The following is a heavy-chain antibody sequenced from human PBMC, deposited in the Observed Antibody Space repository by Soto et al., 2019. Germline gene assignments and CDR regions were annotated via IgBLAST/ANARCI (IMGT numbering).Heavy chain of an antibody. CDR2: ISPYNGTT. D-gene: IGHD1-1*01. V-gene: IGHV1-18*04. CDR1: GYTFTTYG. CDR3: ARDGERDTGLNFYYYLHGMDA. Sequence: ASVKVSCKASGYTFTTYGISWVGQAPGQGLEWMGWISPYNGTTKYAEKFQGEMTMTTDTDKSTAYMDLRSLRSDDTAVYYCARDGERDTGLNFYYYLHGMDAWG. J-gene: IGHJ6*02.